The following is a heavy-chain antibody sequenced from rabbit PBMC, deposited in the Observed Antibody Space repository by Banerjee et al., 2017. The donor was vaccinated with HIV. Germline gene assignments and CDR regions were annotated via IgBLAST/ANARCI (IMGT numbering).Heavy chain of an antibody. J-gene: IGHJ4*01. CDR2: IYAGSSGSA. CDR3: VRDLSNSGWGVCGL. D-gene: IGHD4-1*01. Sequence: QSLEESGGDLVQPEGSLTLTCTASGFDFSSYAMCWVRQAPGKGLEWIACIYAGSSGSAWYASWPKGRFTISKTSSTTVALQMTSLTAADTATYFCVRDLSNSGWGVCGLWGQGTLVTVS. V-gene: IGHV1S40*01. CDR1: GFDFSSYA.